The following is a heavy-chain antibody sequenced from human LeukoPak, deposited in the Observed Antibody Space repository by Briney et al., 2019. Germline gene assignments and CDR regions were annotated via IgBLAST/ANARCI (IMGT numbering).Heavy chain of an antibody. D-gene: IGHD2-21*02. Sequence: PSETLSLTCTVSGGTISSGGYYWSRIRQHPGKGLEWIGYIYYSGSTYYNPSLKSRVTISVDTSKNQFSLKLSSVTAAYPAVYYCARASDPFCGGDWATCFYGMDVWGQGTTVTVSS. CDR1: GGTISSGGYY. V-gene: IGHV4-31*03. CDR3: ARASDPFCGGDWATCFYGMDV. J-gene: IGHJ6*02. CDR2: IYYSGST.